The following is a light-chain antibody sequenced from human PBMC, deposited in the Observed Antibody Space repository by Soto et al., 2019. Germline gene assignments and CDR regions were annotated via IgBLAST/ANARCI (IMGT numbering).Light chain of an antibody. Sequence: GDRVTITCRASQRISSWLAWYQQKPGKAPKLLLFDASSLQSGVPSRFSGSGSGTEFTLTISSLQPDDFATYYCQEYNSYPWTFGQGTKVEIK. CDR2: DAS. J-gene: IGKJ1*01. CDR1: QRISSW. V-gene: IGKV1-5*01. CDR3: QEYNSYPWT.